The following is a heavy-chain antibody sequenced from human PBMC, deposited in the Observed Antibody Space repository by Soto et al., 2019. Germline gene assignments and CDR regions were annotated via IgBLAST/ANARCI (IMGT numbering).Heavy chain of an antibody. CDR1: VYTFTGYY. CDR2: INPNSGGT. Sequence: ASVKVSGRASVYTFTGYYMHWVRQAPGQGLEWMGWINPNSGGTNYAQKFQGWVTMTRDTSISTAYMELSRLRSDDTAVYYCARSAAPSPRFDPWGQGTLVTVSS. J-gene: IGHJ5*02. CDR3: ARSAAPSPRFDP. V-gene: IGHV1-2*04.